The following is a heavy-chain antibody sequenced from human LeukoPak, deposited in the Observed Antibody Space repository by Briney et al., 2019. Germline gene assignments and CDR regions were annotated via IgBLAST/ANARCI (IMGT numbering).Heavy chain of an antibody. J-gene: IGHJ5*02. Sequence: SETLSLTCTVSGGSIGAYYWTWIRQPPGKGLEWIGRIYYTGSTTYNPSLRSRVTMSVDTPKDQFSLNLSSVTAADTAIYFCARGFTGIGWFDPWGQGMQVTVSS. CDR1: GGSIGAYY. CDR3: ARGFTGIGWFDP. D-gene: IGHD2-15*01. V-gene: IGHV4-4*07. CDR2: IYYTGST.